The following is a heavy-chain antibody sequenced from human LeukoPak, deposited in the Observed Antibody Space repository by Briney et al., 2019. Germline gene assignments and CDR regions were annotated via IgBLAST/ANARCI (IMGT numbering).Heavy chain of an antibody. Sequence: SETLSLTCTVSGGSISSSSYYWGWIRQPPGKGLEWIGSISYSGSTYYNPSLKSRVTISVDTSKNQFSLKLSSVTAADTAVYFCARDRQLVDFDYWGQGTLVTVSS. V-gene: IGHV4-39*07. D-gene: IGHD6-13*01. CDR1: GGSISSSSYY. J-gene: IGHJ4*02. CDR3: ARDRQLVDFDY. CDR2: ISYSGST.